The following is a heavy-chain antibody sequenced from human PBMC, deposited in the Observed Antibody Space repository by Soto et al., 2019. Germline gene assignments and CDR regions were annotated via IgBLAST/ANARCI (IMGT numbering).Heavy chain of an antibody. CDR3: ARPYSGSYSFDY. Sequence: GGSLRLSCAASGFPFSTYNMNWVRQAPGRGLEWVSSISSTTTDMYYANSVKGRFTISRDNAKNSLYLHLKSLRAEDTAVYYCARPYSGSYSFDYWGQGTLVTVSS. J-gene: IGHJ4*02. CDR2: ISSTTTDM. V-gene: IGHV3-21*01. D-gene: IGHD1-26*01. CDR1: GFPFSTYN.